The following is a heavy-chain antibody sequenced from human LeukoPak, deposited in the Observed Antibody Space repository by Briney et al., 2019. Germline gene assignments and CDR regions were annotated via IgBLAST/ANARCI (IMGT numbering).Heavy chain of an antibody. V-gene: IGHV1-8*01. CDR3: AREEDGSGSLDI. D-gene: IGHD3-10*01. J-gene: IGHJ3*02. CDR1: GYTFTSYD. Sequence: ASVKVSCKASGYTFTSYDINWVRQATGQGLEWMGWMNPNSGNTGYAQKFQGRVTMTRNTSISTAYMELSSLRSEDTAVYYCAREEDGSGSLDIWGRGTMVTVSS. CDR2: MNPNSGNT.